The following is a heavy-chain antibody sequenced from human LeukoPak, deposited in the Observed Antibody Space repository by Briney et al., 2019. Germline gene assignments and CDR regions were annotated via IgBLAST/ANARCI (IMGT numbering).Heavy chain of an antibody. CDR3: ARGPYYDFWSGYYAAFDI. Sequence: SETLSLTCAVYGGSFSGYYWSWIRQPPGKELEWIGEINHSGSTNYNPSLKSRVTISVDTSKNQFSLKLSSVTAADTAVYYCARGPYYDFWSGYYAAFDIWGQGTMVTVSS. CDR1: GGSFSGYY. J-gene: IGHJ3*02. D-gene: IGHD3-3*01. V-gene: IGHV4-34*01. CDR2: INHSGST.